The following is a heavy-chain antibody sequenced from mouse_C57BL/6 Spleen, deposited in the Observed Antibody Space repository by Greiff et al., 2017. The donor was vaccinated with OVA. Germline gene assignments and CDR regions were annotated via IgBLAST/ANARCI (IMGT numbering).Heavy chain of an antibody. V-gene: IGHV8-12*01. Sequence: QVTLKESGPGILQSSQTLCLTCSFSGFSLSTSCLGVSWIRQPSGKGLEWPAHFYWDDDKRHNPSLKSRLTLSKDTSRNQVFLKITSVDTADTATYYCSRKGTTVVARYWYFDVWGTGTTVTVSS. CDR1: GFSLSTSCLG. J-gene: IGHJ1*03. D-gene: IGHD1-1*01. CDR3: SRKGTTVVARYWYFDV. CDR2: FYWDDDK.